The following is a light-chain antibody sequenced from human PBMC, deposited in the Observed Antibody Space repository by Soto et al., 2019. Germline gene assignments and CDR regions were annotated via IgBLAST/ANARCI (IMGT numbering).Light chain of an antibody. Sequence: EIVLTQSPGTLSLSAGERATLSCRASQSFSSCYSAWYQQNPGQAPRLVTEGAFSRATGIPDSFSGSGSGTEFTLPISSLQSEDFAVYYCQQYGSTPWTFGQGTRWIS. V-gene: IGKV3-20*01. CDR3: QQYGSTPWT. J-gene: IGKJ1*01. CDR1: QSFSSCY. CDR2: GAF.